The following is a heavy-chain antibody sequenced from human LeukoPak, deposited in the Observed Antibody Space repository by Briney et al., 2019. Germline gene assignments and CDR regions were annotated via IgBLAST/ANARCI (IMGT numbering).Heavy chain of an antibody. CDR3: ARSTDSLAQLWFGFDY. V-gene: IGHV4-59*08. J-gene: IGHJ4*02. CDR1: GGSISGYY. D-gene: IGHD5-18*01. CDR2: VHYGGST. Sequence: SETLSLTRTVSGGSISGYYWNWIRQPPGKGLEWIGYVHYGGSTNYNPSLKSRITISVDTSKNQFSLKVNSVTAADTAVYYCARSTDSLAQLWFGFDYWGQGTLATVSS.